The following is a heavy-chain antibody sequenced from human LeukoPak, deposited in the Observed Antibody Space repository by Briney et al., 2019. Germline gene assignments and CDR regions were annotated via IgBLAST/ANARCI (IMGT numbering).Heavy chain of an antibody. CDR1: GYTFTGYY. CDR3: ARDSGSGNNDY. Sequence: ASVKVSCKASGYTFTGYYMRWVRQAPGQGLEWMGWINPNSGGTNYAQKFQGWVTMTRDTSISTAYMELSRLRSDDTAVYYCARDSGSGNNDYWGQGTLVTVSS. CDR2: INPNSGGT. V-gene: IGHV1-2*04. J-gene: IGHJ4*02. D-gene: IGHD1-26*01.